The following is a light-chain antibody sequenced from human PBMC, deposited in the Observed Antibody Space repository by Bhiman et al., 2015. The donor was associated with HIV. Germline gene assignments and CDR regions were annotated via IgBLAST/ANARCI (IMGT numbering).Light chain of an antibody. Sequence: SYVLTQPPSVSVAPGKTATITCGGNNIGSKSVHWYQQKPGQAPVLVIYYDSDRPSGIPERFSGSNSGNTATLTISRVEAGDEADYYCQVWDSSSDHSWVFGGGTKLTVL. CDR1: NIGSKS. V-gene: IGLV3-21*04. J-gene: IGLJ3*02. CDR2: YDS. CDR3: QVWDSSSDHSWV.